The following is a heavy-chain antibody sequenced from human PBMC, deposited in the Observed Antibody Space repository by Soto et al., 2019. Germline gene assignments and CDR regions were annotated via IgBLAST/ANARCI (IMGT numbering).Heavy chain of an antibody. Sequence: SVKVSCKVSGGTFSSQAINWVRQAPGQGLEWMGGTIPIAATANYAQKFQGRVTITADESTSTVSMELSSLRSEDTAVHYCAREIISLGRGIVKTASGGAFDIWGQGTLVTVSS. CDR3: AREIISLGRGIVKTASGGAFDI. J-gene: IGHJ3*02. CDR2: TIPIAATA. D-gene: IGHD2-21*01. V-gene: IGHV1-69*13. CDR1: GGTFSSQA.